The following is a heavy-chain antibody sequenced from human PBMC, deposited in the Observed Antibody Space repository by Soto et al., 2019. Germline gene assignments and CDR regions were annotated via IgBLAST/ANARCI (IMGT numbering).Heavy chain of an antibody. V-gene: IGHV4-4*07. CDR3: ARDGIAVTHFVDI. J-gene: IGHJ3*02. CDR2: IYTSGST. D-gene: IGHD6-19*01. CDR1: GGSISSYY. Sequence: QVQLQESGPGLVKPSETLSLSSTVSGGSISSYYWSWIRQPAGKGLEWIGRIYTSGSTNYNPSLKSRVTMSVETSKNQFSLKLSSVTAADTAVYYCARDGIAVTHFVDIWGQGTMVTVSS.